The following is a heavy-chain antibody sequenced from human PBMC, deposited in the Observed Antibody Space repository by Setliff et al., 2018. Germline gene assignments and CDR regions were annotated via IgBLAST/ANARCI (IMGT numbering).Heavy chain of an antibody. D-gene: IGHD2-21*01. CDR2: ISVYNGKT. CDR1: GYTFTSYG. Sequence: GASVKVSCKASGYTFTSYGFSWVRQAPGQGLEWMGWISVYNGKTKYAQKFQGRVAMTTDTSTRTTYMEATSLRSDDTAVYYCATEKFPGDWGDYWGQGTLVTSPQ. V-gene: IGHV1-18*01. CDR3: ATEKFPGDWGDY. J-gene: IGHJ4*02.